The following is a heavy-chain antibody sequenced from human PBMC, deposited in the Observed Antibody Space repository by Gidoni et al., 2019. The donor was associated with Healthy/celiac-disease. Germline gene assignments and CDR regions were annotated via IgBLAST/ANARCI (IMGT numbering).Heavy chain of an antibody. D-gene: IGHD6-19*01. CDR2: ISSSSSYT. Sequence: QVQLVESGGGLVKPGGSLRLSCAASGFTFSDYYMSWIRQAPGKGLEWVSYISSSSSYTNYADSVKGRFTISRDNAKNSLYLQMNSLRAEDTAVYYCARVGRLDSSGYNWFDPWGQGTLVTVSS. V-gene: IGHV3-11*06. J-gene: IGHJ5*02. CDR3: ARVGRLDSSGYNWFDP. CDR1: GFTFSDYY.